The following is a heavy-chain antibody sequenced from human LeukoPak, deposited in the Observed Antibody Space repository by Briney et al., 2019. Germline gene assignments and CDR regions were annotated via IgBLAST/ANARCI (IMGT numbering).Heavy chain of an antibody. CDR1: GFTFSNAY. CDR2: IKPKTDGETT. D-gene: IGHD2-21*01. V-gene: IGHV3-15*07. CDR3: ITPLPYSAQ. J-gene: IGHJ4*02. Sequence: GGSLRLSCAASGFTFSNAYMNWVRQAPGKGLEWVGRIKPKTDGETTEYAAPVKGRFSISRDDSKNMLYLQMNSLKTKDTAVYYCITPLPYSAQGGQGTLVTVSS.